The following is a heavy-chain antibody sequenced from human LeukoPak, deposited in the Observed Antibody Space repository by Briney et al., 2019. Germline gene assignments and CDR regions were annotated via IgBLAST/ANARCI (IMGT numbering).Heavy chain of an antibody. Sequence: SETLSLTCTVSDGSISSYYWSWIRQPPGKGLEWIGYIYYSGSTNYNPSLKSRVTISVDTSKNQFSLKLSSVTAADTAVYYCAREIADSSGYYSGAFDIWGQGTMVTVSS. CDR2: IYYSGST. J-gene: IGHJ3*02. V-gene: IGHV4-59*01. D-gene: IGHD3-22*01. CDR3: AREIADSSGYYSGAFDI. CDR1: DGSISSYY.